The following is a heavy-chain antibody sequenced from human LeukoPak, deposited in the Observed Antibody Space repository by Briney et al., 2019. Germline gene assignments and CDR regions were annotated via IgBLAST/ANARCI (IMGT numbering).Heavy chain of an antibody. CDR2: INHSGST. Sequence: SETLSLTCAVYGGSFSGYYWGWIRQPPGKGLEWIGEINHSGSTNYNPSLKSRVTISVDTSKNHFSLKLGSLTAADTALYYCSKIPSSTVTTSVYYYMDVLGKGTTVTVSS. J-gene: IGHJ6*03. CDR3: SKIPSSTVTTSVYYYMDV. V-gene: IGHV4-34*01. CDR1: GGSFSGYY. D-gene: IGHD4-11*01.